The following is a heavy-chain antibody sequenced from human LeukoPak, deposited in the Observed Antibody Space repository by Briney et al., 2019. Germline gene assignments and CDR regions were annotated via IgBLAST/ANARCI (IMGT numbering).Heavy chain of an antibody. CDR3: ARDRSGHYYDSSGYFSWFDP. CDR2: IYYSGST. CDR1: GGSISSSSYY. J-gene: IGHJ5*02. V-gene: IGHV4-39*07. D-gene: IGHD3-22*01. Sequence: SETLSLTCTVSGGSISSSSYYWGWIRQPPGKGLEWIGSIYYSGSTYYNPSLKSRVTISVDTSKNQFSLKLSSVTAADTAVYYCARDRSGHYYDSSGYFSWFDPWGQGTLVTVSS.